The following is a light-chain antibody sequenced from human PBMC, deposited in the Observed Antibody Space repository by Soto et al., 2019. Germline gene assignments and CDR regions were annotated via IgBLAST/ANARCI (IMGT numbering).Light chain of an antibody. Sequence: DIQMTQSPSSLSASVGDRVTITCRGSQGISSWLAWYQQKPGKAPKLLIYAASTLQSGVPSRFSGSGSGTEFTLTISSLQPDDFATYYCQHYNSYSEAFGQGTKVDI. CDR1: QGISSW. CDR2: AAS. CDR3: QHYNSYSEA. J-gene: IGKJ1*01. V-gene: IGKV1-5*01.